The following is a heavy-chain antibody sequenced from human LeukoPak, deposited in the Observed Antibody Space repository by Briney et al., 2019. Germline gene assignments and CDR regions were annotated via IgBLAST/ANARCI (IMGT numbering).Heavy chain of an antibody. CDR1: GYTFTSYA. CDR3: ARRGCSGGSCYSSWFDP. CDR2: IIPILGIA. J-gene: IGHJ5*02. D-gene: IGHD2-15*01. V-gene: IGHV1-69*04. Sequence: ASVKVSCKASGYTFTSYAISWVRQAPGQGLEWMGRIIPILGIANYAQKFQGRVTITADKSTSTAYMELSSLRSEDTAVYYCARRGCSGGSCYSSWFDPWGQRTLVTVSS.